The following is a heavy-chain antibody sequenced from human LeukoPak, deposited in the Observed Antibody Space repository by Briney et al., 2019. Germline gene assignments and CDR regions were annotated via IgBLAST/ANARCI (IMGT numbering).Heavy chain of an antibody. CDR2: IIPIFGTA. J-gene: IGHJ4*02. CDR3: ARTPGWARYFDY. D-gene: IGHD6-6*01. CDR1: GGTLSRFA. Sequence: GSSVKVSCKASGGTLSRFAISWVRQAPGQGLEWMGGIIPIFGTANYAQKFQGRVTITADESASTAYMELSSLRSDDTAVYYCARTPGWARYFDYWGQGTLVTVSS. V-gene: IGHV1-69*01.